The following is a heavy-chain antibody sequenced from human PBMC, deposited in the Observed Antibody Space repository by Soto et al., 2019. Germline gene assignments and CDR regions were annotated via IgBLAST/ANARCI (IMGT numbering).Heavy chain of an antibody. CDR3: ARDRPGTGRNAFDI. CDR1: GGSISSGDYC. D-gene: IGHD1-1*01. V-gene: IGHV4-30-4*08. J-gene: IGHJ3*02. Sequence: QVQLQESGPGLVKPAQTLSLTCTVSGGSISSGDYCWSWIRQPPGKGLEWIGYMSSTGNTYYKPSLKNRVTISVDTAKIQLSLKVNSVTAADTAVYYCARDRPGTGRNAFDIWGQGTMVTVSS. CDR2: MSSTGNT.